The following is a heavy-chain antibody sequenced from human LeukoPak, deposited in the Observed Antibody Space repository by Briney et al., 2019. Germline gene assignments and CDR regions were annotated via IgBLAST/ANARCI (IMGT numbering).Heavy chain of an antibody. D-gene: IGHD6-6*01. CDR3: ARVNGIAARMLGY. Sequence: SVKVSRKASGYTFTSYDINWVRQATGQGLEWMGWMNPNSGDTGYAQKFQGRVTITRNTSISTAYMELSSLRSEDTAVYYCARVNGIAARMLGYWGQGTLVTVSS. V-gene: IGHV1-8*03. CDR1: GYTFTSYD. J-gene: IGHJ4*02. CDR2: MNPNSGDT.